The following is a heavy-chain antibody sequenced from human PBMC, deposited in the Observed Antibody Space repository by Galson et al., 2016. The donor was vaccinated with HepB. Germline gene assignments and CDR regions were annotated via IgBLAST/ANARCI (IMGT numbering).Heavy chain of an antibody. J-gene: IGHJ4*02. V-gene: IGHV3-48*02. CDR1: GFTFSSYS. CDR2: ISSSSNTI. CDR3: ARERKYSYGGDY. D-gene: IGHD5-18*01. Sequence: SLRLSCAASGFTFSSYSMNWVRQAPGKGLEWVSYISSSSNTIYYADSVKGRFTISRDNAKNSLYLQMNSLRDEDTAVYYCARERKYSYGGDYWGQGTLVTVSS.